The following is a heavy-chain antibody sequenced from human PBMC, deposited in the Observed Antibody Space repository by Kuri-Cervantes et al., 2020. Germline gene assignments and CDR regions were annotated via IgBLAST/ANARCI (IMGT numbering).Heavy chain of an antibody. J-gene: IGHJ6*02. CDR1: GFTFSGSA. CDR3: ARARLAAAGHYGMDV. CDR2: IWYDGSNK. D-gene: IGHD6-13*01. V-gene: IGHV3-33*08. Sequence: GGSLRLSCAASGFTFSGSAMHWVRQAPGKGLEWVAVIWYDGSNKYYADSVKGRFTISRDNSKNTLYLQMNSLRAEDTAVYYCARARLAAAGHYGMDVWGQGTTVTVSS.